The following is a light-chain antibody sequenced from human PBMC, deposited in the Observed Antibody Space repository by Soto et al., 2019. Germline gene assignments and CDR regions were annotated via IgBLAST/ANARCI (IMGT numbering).Light chain of an antibody. CDR1: QSVLYSSNNKNY. CDR3: QQYLRTPT. V-gene: IGKV4-1*01. Sequence: DIVMTQSPDSLAVSLGERATINCKSSQSVLYSSNNKNYLAWYQQNPGQPPKLLIYWASTRESGVHDRFSGSGSEKDFTLTIRRLQAEDIAVYLRQQYLRTPTFGQGTKVEIK. CDR2: WAS. J-gene: IGKJ1*01.